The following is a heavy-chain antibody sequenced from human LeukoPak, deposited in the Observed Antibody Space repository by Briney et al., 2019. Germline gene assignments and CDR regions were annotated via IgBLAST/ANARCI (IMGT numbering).Heavy chain of an antibody. Sequence: GGSLRLSCEASGFTFSDPYMSWIRQAPGKGLECLSYISGSGTDINYADSVRGRFTISRDNAKNLLYLQMNDLRVEDTAVYYCARTARHLDYWGQGTLVTVSS. CDR2: ISGSGTDI. D-gene: IGHD5-18*01. CDR1: GFTFSDPY. V-gene: IGHV3-11*04. CDR3: ARTARHLDY. J-gene: IGHJ4*02.